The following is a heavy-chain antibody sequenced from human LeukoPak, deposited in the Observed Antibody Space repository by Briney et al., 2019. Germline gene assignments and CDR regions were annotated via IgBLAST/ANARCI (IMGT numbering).Heavy chain of an antibody. V-gene: IGHV3-23*01. Sequence: GGSLRLSCAASGFTFSSYAMSWVRQAPGKGLEWVSAIGGSGGSTFYADSLKGRFTISRDNSKNTLYLQMNSLRAEDAAVYYCAKASGRWDYDYWGQGDLVTVSS. J-gene: IGHJ4*02. CDR1: GFTFSSYA. CDR3: AKASGRWDYDY. D-gene: IGHD4-23*01. CDR2: IGGSGGST.